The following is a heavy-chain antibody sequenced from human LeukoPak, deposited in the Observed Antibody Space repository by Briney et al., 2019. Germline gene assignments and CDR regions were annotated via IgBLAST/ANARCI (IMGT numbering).Heavy chain of an antibody. CDR2: ISAYNGNT. CDR1: GYTFTSYG. Sequence: ASVKVSCKASGYTFTSYGISWVRQAPGQGLEWMGWISAYNGNTNYAQKLQGRVTMTTDTSTSTAYMELRSLRSDDTAVYYCARDLYYYDSSGYLIWFDPWGQGTLVTVSS. D-gene: IGHD3-22*01. J-gene: IGHJ5*02. V-gene: IGHV1-18*01. CDR3: ARDLYYYDSSGYLIWFDP.